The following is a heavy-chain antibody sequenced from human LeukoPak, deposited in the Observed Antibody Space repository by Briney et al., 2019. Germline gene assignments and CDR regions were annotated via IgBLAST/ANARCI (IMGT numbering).Heavy chain of an antibody. D-gene: IGHD1-26*01. CDR2: IKQDGSEK. Sequence: GGSLRLSCAASGFTFSSYWMSWVRQAPGKGLEWVAHIKQDGSEKYYVDSVKGRFTISRDNAKNSLHLQMNSLRAEDTAVYYCARSDEWELPLFYFDHWGQGTQVTVSS. V-gene: IGHV3-7*01. J-gene: IGHJ4*02. CDR3: ARSDEWELPLFYFDH. CDR1: GFTFSSYW.